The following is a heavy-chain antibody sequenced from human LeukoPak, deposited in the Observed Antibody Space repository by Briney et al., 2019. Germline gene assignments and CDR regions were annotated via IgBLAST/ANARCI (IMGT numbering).Heavy chain of an antibody. CDR3: AHYGDYRFMYYFDY. D-gene: IGHD4-17*01. Sequence: SGPTLVNPTQTLTLTCSLSGFSLSTRGWGVGWIRQPPAEAPEWLALLYWDDNYLYSPSLRRRLTITKDTSKNQVVFTMTNMDPVDTATYYCAHYGDYRFMYYFDYWGQGTLVTVSS. V-gene: IGHV2-5*02. CDR2: LYWDDNY. J-gene: IGHJ4*02. CDR1: GFSLSTRGWG.